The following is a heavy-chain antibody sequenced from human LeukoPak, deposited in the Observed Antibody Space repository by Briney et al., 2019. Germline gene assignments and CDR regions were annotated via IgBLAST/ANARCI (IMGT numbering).Heavy chain of an antibody. D-gene: IGHD6-19*01. Sequence: GGSLRLSCVGSGFTFRSHAVSWVRQAPEKGLEFVSGIYENGGTTYYADSVKGRFTISRDNSKNTLYLQMNSLRAEDTAVYYCAKDLGSGLPFDYWGQGTLVTVSS. CDR1: GFTFRSHA. CDR3: AKDLGSGLPFDY. V-gene: IGHV3-23*01. J-gene: IGHJ4*02. CDR2: IYENGGTT.